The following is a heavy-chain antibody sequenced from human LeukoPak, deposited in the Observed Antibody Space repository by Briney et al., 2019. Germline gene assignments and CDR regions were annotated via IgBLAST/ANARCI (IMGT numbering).Heavy chain of an antibody. Sequence: GGSLRLSCAASEITFNNYWMHWVRQAPGKGLVWVSRINSDGSHTDYADSVKGRFTISRDNAKNTLYLQMNSLRAEDTAVYYCASHSTFVGGATESIDYWGQGTLVTVSS. CDR3: ASHSTFVGGATESIDY. CDR1: EITFNNYW. CDR2: INSDGSHT. D-gene: IGHD1-26*01. V-gene: IGHV3-74*01. J-gene: IGHJ4*02.